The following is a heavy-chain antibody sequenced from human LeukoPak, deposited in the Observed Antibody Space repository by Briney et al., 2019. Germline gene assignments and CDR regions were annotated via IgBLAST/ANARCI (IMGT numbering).Heavy chain of an antibody. V-gene: IGHV3-30*02. Sequence: PGGSLRLSCAASGFTFSNYGMHWVRQAPGKGLEWVAFIRYDGSNKYYADSVKGRFTISRDNSKNTLYLQMNSLRAEDTAVYYCAKDSYYDSSGYVDYWGQGTLVTVSS. J-gene: IGHJ4*02. D-gene: IGHD3-22*01. CDR1: GFTFSNYG. CDR3: AKDSYYDSSGYVDY. CDR2: IRYDGSNK.